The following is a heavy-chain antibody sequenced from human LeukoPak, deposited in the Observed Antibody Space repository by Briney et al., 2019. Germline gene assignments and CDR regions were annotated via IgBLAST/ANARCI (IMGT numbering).Heavy chain of an antibody. CDR1: GFTFSNYA. D-gene: IGHD6-13*01. Sequence: GGSLSCYGAGSGFTFSNYALKRVRQAQGQGLVWVSACGTDGDTYYTASVRGRFTTSRDNAKNTVYLQMSSLRAEDTAFYYCAQKTPGTHPFDCGGQGTLVTASS. J-gene: IGHJ4*02. V-gene: IGHV3-23*01. CDR3: AQKTPGTHPFDC. CDR2: CGTDGDT.